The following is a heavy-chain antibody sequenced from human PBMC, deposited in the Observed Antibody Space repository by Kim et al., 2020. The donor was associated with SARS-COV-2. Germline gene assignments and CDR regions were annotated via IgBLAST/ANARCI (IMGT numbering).Heavy chain of an antibody. J-gene: IGHJ4*02. V-gene: IGHV3-74*01. CDR3: AGRSLRGTNFFDY. D-gene: IGHD1-1*01. Sequence: NYADSVKGRFNISRDNAKNTMYLEMNSLRAEDTAVYYCAGRSLRGTNFFDYRGQGTLVTVSS.